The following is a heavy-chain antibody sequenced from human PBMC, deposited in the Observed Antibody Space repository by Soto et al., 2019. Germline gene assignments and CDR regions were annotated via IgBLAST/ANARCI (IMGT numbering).Heavy chain of an antibody. CDR3: FCFFFQAEDGIRDL. CDR2: ISGSGGST. J-gene: IGHJ2*01. Sequence: KGLEWVSAISGSGGSTYYADSVKGRFTISRDNSKNTLDLQMNSLRAEDSAVYYCFCFFFQAEDGIRDL. V-gene: IGHV3-23*01. D-gene: IGHD2-21*01.